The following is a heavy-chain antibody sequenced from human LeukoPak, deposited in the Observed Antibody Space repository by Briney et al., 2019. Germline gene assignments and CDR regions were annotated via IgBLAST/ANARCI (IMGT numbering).Heavy chain of an antibody. V-gene: IGHV4-4*07. Sequence: ASETLSLTCSVSGGSIRSYFWSWIRQSAGRGLEHIGRIYPTGSTNYSPSLKSRVSMSVDTSKNQFSLTLRSVTAADTAIYYCARAGYTSTWTFDYWGQGILVTVSS. CDR1: GGSIRSYF. CDR2: IYPTGST. CDR3: ARAGYTSTWTFDY. D-gene: IGHD6-13*01. J-gene: IGHJ4*02.